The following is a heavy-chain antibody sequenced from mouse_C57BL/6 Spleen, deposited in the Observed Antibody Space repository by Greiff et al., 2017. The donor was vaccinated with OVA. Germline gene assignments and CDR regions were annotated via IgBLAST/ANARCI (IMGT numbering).Heavy chain of an antibody. D-gene: IGHD2-5*01. V-gene: IGHV1-80*01. J-gene: IGHJ4*01. CDR1: GYAFSSYW. Sequence: VQLVESGAELVKPGASVKISCKASGYAFSSYWMNWVKQRPGKGLEWIGQIYPGDGDTNYNGKFKGKATLTADKSSSTAYMQLSSLTSEDSAVYFCARYAPYSNYAMDYWGQGTSVTVSS. CDR2: IYPGDGDT. CDR3: ARYAPYSNYAMDY.